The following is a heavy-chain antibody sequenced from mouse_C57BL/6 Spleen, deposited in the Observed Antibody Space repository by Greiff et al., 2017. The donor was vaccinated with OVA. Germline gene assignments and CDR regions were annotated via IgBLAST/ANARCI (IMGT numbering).Heavy chain of an antibody. Sequence: EVMLVESGGGLVKPGGSLKLSCAASGFTFSDYGMHWVRQAPEKGLEWVAYISSGSSTIYYADTVKGRFTISRDNAKNTLFLQMTSLRSEDTAMYYCARRTNYDGFAYWGQGTLVTVSA. D-gene: IGHD2-4*01. J-gene: IGHJ3*01. CDR3: ARRTNYDGFAY. CDR2: ISSGSSTI. V-gene: IGHV5-17*01. CDR1: GFTFSDYG.